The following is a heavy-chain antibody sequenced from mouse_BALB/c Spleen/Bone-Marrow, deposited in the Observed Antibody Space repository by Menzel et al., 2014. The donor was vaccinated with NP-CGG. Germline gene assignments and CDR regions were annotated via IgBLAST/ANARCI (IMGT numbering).Heavy chain of an antibody. D-gene: IGHD2-14*01. V-gene: IGHV14-3*02. CDR1: GFNIRDTY. CDR2: IDPAIFT. Sequence: VQLQQSGAELVKPGASVKLSCTASGFNIRDTYLHWVKQRPEQGLDWIGRIDPAIFTKYDPKFQGKATITADTSSNTAYLHLSSLTSEDTAVYYCASYRYGWYFDVWGAGTTVTVSS. J-gene: IGHJ1*01. CDR3: ASYRYGWYFDV.